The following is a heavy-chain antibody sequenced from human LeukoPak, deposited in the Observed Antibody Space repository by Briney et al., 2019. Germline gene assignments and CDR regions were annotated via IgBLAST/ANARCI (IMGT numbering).Heavy chain of an antibody. Sequence: GASVKVSCKASGYTFTDYGISWVRQAPGKGLEWVSSISASGGSTNYADSVKGRFTISRDNSKNTVYLQMNSLRAEDTAVYYCAKVMKGSERLTMVRGVIIKTAGLYYMDVWGKGTTVTVSS. CDR2: ISASGGST. V-gene: IGHV3-23*01. CDR3: AKVMKGSERLTMVRGVIIKTAGLYYMDV. J-gene: IGHJ6*03. CDR1: GYTFTDYG. D-gene: IGHD3-10*01.